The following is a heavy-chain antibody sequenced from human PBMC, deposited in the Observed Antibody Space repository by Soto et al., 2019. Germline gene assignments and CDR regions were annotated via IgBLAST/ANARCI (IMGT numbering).Heavy chain of an antibody. V-gene: IGHV4-31*03. CDR2: LYYSGST. CDR3: ARELRRSEASHFDY. D-gene: IGHD2-15*01. J-gene: IGHJ4*02. CDR1: GGSISSGGYY. Sequence: QVQLQESGPGLVKPSQTLSLTCTVSGGSISSGGYYWSWIRQHPGKGLEWIGYLYYSGSTYYNPSLQRRVTISVDTSKNQFSLKLSSVTAADTAVYYCARELRRSEASHFDYWGQGTLVTVSS.